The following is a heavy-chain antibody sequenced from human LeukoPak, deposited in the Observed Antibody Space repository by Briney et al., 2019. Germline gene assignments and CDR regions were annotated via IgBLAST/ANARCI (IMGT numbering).Heavy chain of an antibody. CDR2: IHYSGST. CDR1: GGSISSYY. V-gene: IGHV4-59*08. CDR3: ARRLGGTSTGFDY. Sequence: PSETLSLTCTVSGGSISSYYWSWIRQPPGKGLEWIGSIHYSGSTTYNPSLKSRVTISVDTSKNQFSLKLSSVTAADTAVYYCARRLGGTSTGFDYWGQGTQVTVSS. D-gene: IGHD2-2*01. J-gene: IGHJ4*02.